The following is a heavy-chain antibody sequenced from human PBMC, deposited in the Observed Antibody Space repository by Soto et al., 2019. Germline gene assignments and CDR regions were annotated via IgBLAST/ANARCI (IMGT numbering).Heavy chain of an antibody. D-gene: IGHD5-12*01. CDR1: GFTFSTCS. Sequence: EVQLVESGGGLVKPGGSLRLSCSASGFTFSTCSMNWVCQAPGKGLEWVSSISGSSRNLYYADSVKGRFTISRDNAKNSLYLQMNSLRAEDTAVYYCARDNGYDSATLDYWGQGTLVTVSS. J-gene: IGHJ4*02. V-gene: IGHV3-21*02. CDR3: ARDNGYDSATLDY. CDR2: ISGSSRNL.